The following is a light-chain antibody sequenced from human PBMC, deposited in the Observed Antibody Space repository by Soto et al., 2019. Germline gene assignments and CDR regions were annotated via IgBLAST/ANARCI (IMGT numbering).Light chain of an antibody. CDR1: SGHSSYI. CDR3: ETWDSNTVV. CDR2: LEGSRNY. J-gene: IGLJ3*02. V-gene: IGLV4-60*02. Sequence: QLVLTQSSSASASLGSSVKLTCTLSSGHSSYIIAWHQQQPGKAPRYLMKLEGSRNYNKGSEVPDRFSGSSSGADRYLTISNLQFEDEADYFCETWDSNTVVFGGGTKLTVL.